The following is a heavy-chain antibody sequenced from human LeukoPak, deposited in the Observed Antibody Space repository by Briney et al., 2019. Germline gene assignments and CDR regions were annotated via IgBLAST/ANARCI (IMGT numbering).Heavy chain of an antibody. Sequence: PGGSLRLSCAASGFTFSSFDMHWVRQAPGKGLEWVSGIGTLLDTDYPDSLKGRFTISRENAKNSVFLQMNNVRAGDTAVYYCVRGRNNNYYDDSGYYPYWGQGTLVTVSS. CDR1: GFTFSSFD. V-gene: IGHV3-13*01. CDR2: IGTLLDT. CDR3: VRGRNNNYYDDSGYYPY. D-gene: IGHD3-22*01. J-gene: IGHJ4*02.